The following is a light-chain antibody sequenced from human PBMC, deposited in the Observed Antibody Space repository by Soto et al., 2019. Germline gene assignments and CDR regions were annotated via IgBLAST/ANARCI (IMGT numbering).Light chain of an antibody. CDR1: QSISSSS. Sequence: EIVLSQSPGTLSLSPGERATLFCRASQSISSSSLAWYQQKPGQAPRLLIYGASTRAAGVPDRFSGSGSGTDFTLTIIRLQLEDFAVYYCQQFGRSPPYTFGQRTNLEIK. CDR3: QQFGRSPPYT. J-gene: IGKJ2*01. V-gene: IGKV3-20*01. CDR2: GAS.